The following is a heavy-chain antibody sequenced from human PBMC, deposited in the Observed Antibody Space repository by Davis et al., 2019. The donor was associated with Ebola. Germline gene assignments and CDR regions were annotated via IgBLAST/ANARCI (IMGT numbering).Heavy chain of an antibody. CDR3: ARDLYGRTGDYAGY. V-gene: IGHV1-18*04. J-gene: IGHJ4*02. D-gene: IGHD4-17*01. Sequence: ASVKVSCKASGYTFTTYYLHWVRQAPGQGLEWMGWVSGNNGKTDYAQKFQGRVTMTTDTSTSTAYMELRSLRSDDTAVYYCARDLYGRTGDYAGYWGQGTLVTVSS. CDR2: VSGNNGKT. CDR1: GYTFTTYY.